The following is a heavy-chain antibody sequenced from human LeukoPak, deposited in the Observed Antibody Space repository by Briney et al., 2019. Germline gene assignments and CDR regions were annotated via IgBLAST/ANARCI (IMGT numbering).Heavy chain of an antibody. V-gene: IGHV3-33*01. D-gene: IGHD1-26*01. J-gene: IGHJ4*02. CDR1: GFIFSSYG. CDR3: ASPLVGATSY. Sequence: PGRSLRLSCTASGFIFSSYGMHWVRQAPGKGLEWVAVIWYDGSNKSYADSVKGRFTISRDNAKNTLYLQMNSLRAEDTAVYYCASPLVGATSYWGQGTLVTVSS. CDR2: IWYDGSNK.